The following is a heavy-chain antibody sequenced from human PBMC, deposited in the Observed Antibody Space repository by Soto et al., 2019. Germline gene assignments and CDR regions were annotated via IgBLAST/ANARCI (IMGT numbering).Heavy chain of an antibody. V-gene: IGHV4-39*01. D-gene: IGHD4-17*01. CDR1: GGSVTNSSYY. Sequence: SETLSLTCTISGGSVTNSSYYWGWIRQSPGKGLEWIGSVYYRGRSYSKSSVKSRVTISVDTSKNRFSLSLNSVTASDTAVYFCVSQRTTVPTQAYFDYWGPGALVTVSS. J-gene: IGHJ4*02. CDR3: VSQRTTVPTQAYFDY. CDR2: VYYRGRS.